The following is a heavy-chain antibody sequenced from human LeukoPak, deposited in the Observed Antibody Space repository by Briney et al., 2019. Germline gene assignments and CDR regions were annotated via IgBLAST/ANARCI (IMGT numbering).Heavy chain of an antibody. Sequence: SQTLSLTCTVSGGSISSGGYYWSWIRQHPGKGLEWIGYIYYSGSTNYNPSLKSRVTISVDTSKNQFSLKLSSVTAADTAVYYCARGTAARPFDYWGQGTLVTVSS. CDR1: GGSISSGGYY. D-gene: IGHD2-15*01. V-gene: IGHV4-61*08. J-gene: IGHJ4*02. CDR2: IYYSGST. CDR3: ARGTAARPFDY.